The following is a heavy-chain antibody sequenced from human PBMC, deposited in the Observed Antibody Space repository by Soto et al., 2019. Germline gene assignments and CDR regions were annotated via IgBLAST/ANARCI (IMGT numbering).Heavy chain of an antibody. CDR2: TNPNSGGT. V-gene: IGHV1-2*02. CDR3: ARGPAIYCSGGSCYPIDY. D-gene: IGHD2-15*01. CDR1: GYTFTGYY. J-gene: IGHJ4*02. Sequence: ASVKVSCKASGYTFTGYYMHWVRQAPGQGLEWMGWTNPNSGGTNYAQKFQGRVTMTRDTSISTAYMELSRLRSDDTAVYYCARGPAIYCSGGSCYPIDYWGQGTLVTVSS.